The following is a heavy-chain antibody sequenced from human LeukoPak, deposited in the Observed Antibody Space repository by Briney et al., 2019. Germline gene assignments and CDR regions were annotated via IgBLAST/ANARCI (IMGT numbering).Heavy chain of an antibody. D-gene: IGHD3-10*01. V-gene: IGHV3-43*02. CDR3: AKALEGRSDY. CDR1: GFPFDDYA. Sequence: GGSLRLSCAASGFPFDDYAMHWVRQAPGKGLGWVSLICGVGGSTYYAYSLTDRFTISRHNSKNSLYLQMNSLRTEDTALYYCAKALEGRSDYWGREPWSPSPQ. J-gene: IGHJ4*02. CDR2: ICGVGGST.